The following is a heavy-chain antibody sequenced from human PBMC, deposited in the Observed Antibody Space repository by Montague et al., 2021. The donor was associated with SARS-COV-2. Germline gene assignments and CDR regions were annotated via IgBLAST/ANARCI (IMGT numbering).Heavy chain of an antibody. CDR3: ARHGWGWLRLLRPFDY. CDR2: IYYSGST. Sequence: SETLSLTCTVSGGSISSSTYYWGWIRQPPGKRLEWIGSIYYSGSTYYNPSLKSRVTISVDTSKNQFSLKLSSVTAADTAVYYCARHGWGWLRLLRPFDYWGQGTLVTVSS. CDR1: GGSISSSTYY. J-gene: IGHJ4*02. V-gene: IGHV4-39*01. D-gene: IGHD5-12*01.